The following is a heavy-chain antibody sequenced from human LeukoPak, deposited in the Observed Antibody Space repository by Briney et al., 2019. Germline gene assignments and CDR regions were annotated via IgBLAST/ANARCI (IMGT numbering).Heavy chain of an antibody. CDR3: ARVPGYMGLYYFDY. Sequence: SETLSLTCSVSAYSISSGYYWGWIRQPPGQGLEWIGSIFHSGSTYYNPSLKSRVTISVDTSKNQFSLKLSSVTAADTAVYYCARVPGYMGLYYFDYWGQGTLVTVSS. J-gene: IGHJ4*02. CDR2: IFHSGST. CDR1: AYSISSGYY. V-gene: IGHV4-38-2*02. D-gene: IGHD5-24*01.